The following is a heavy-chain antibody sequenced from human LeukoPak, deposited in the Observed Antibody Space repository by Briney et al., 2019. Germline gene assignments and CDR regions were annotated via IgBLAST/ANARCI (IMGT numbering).Heavy chain of an antibody. CDR3: AKANYDILTGRIDY. CDR2: ISYDGSNK. CDR1: GFTFSSYG. D-gene: IGHD3-9*01. Sequence: GRSLRLSCAASGFTFSSYGMHWVRQAPGKGLEWVAVISYDGSNKYYADSVKGRFTISRDNSKNTLYLQMNSLRAEDTAVYYCAKANYDILTGRIDYWGQGTLVTVSS. V-gene: IGHV3-30*18. J-gene: IGHJ4*02.